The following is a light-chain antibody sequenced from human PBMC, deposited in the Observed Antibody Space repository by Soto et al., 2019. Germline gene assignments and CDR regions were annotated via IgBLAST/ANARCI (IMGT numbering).Light chain of an antibody. Sequence: QSALTQPPSASGSPGQSVTISCTGTSTDVGGYNYVSWYQQHPGKAPKLIIYEVSKRPSGVPDRFSGSKSGNTASLTVSGLDADDEDYYCCSSSGNTNIFVFGTGTKVTVL. J-gene: IGLJ1*01. CDR3: SSSGNTNIFV. CDR1: STDVGGYNY. CDR2: EVS. V-gene: IGLV2-8*01.